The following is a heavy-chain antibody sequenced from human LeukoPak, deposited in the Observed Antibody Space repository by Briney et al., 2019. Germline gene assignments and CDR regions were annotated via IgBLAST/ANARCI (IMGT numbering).Heavy chain of an antibody. Sequence: GGSLRLSCAASGFTFDNYAMHWVRQAPGKGLEWVSGISWNGGSTGYADSVKGRFTISRDNAKNSLYLQMNSLRAEDTALYYRAKGLRSNRAVAGTDYWGQGTLVTVSS. V-gene: IGHV3-9*01. J-gene: IGHJ4*02. CDR3: AKGLRSNRAVAGTDY. CDR2: ISWNGGST. D-gene: IGHD6-19*01. CDR1: GFTFDNYA.